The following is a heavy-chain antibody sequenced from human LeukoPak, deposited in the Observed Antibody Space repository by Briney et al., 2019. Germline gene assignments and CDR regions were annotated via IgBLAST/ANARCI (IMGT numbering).Heavy chain of an antibody. CDR1: GFTFSSYA. J-gene: IGHJ4*02. CDR2: ISGSGGST. Sequence: GGSLRLSCAASGFTFSSYAMTWVRQTPGKGLEWVSTISGSGGSTYYADSVKGRFTISRDNSKNTLYLQMNSLRAEDTAVYYCAKDRGWGFDYWGQGTLVTVSS. D-gene: IGHD6-19*01. CDR3: AKDRGWGFDY. V-gene: IGHV3-23*01.